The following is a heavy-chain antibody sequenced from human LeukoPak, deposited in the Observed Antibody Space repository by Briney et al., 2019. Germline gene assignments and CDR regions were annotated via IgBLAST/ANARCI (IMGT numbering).Heavy chain of an antibody. CDR1: GFTFSNYW. CDR3: AKDSGSYYDYVWGSYRYVDLFDY. J-gene: IGHJ4*02. Sequence: GGSLRLSCVASGFTFSNYWMHWVRQPPGKGLVWVSRIYVDGRTTNYADSVKGRFTISRDNSKNTLYLQMNSLRAEDTAVYYCAKDSGSYYDYVWGSYRYVDLFDYWGQGTLVTVSS. V-gene: IGHV3-74*01. D-gene: IGHD3-16*02. CDR2: IYVDGRTT.